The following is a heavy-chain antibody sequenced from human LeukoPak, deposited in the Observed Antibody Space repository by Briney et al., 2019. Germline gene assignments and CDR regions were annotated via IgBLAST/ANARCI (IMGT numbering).Heavy chain of an antibody. CDR3: ARETSGNFDY. J-gene: IGHJ4*02. V-gene: IGHV4-59*01. CDR1: GGSISSYY. CDR2: IYYSGST. Sequence: SETLSLTCTVSGGSISSYYWSWIRQPPGKGLEWIGYIYYSGSTNYNPSLKNRVTISVDTSKNQFSLKLSSVTAADTAVYYCARETSGNFDYWGQGTLVTVSS. D-gene: IGHD2-15*01.